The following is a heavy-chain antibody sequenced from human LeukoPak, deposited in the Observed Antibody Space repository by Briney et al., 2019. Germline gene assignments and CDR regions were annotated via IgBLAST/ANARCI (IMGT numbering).Heavy chain of an antibody. J-gene: IGHJ4*02. Sequence: SVKVSCKASGGTFSSYAISWVRQAPGQGLEWMGRIIPILGIADYAQKFQGRVTITADKSTSTAYMELSSLRSEDTVVYYCEREAIRLRLGELSLLGYFDYWGQGTLVTVSS. D-gene: IGHD3-16*02. V-gene: IGHV1-69*04. CDR2: IIPILGIA. CDR3: EREAIRLRLGELSLLGYFDY. CDR1: GGTFSSYA.